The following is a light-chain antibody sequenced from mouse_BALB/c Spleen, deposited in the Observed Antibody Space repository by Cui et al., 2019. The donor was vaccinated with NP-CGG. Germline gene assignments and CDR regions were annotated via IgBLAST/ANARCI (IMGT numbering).Light chain of an antibody. CDR1: TGAVTTRNY. CDR2: GTN. Sequence: QALVTQESPLTTSPGETVTFTCRSSTGAVTTRNYANWVQEKPDHLFTGLIGGTNNRAPGVPARFSGSLIGDKAALTITGAQTEDEAIYFCALWYTNHWVFGGGTKLTVL. V-gene: IGLV1*01. CDR3: ALWYTNHWV. J-gene: IGLJ1*01.